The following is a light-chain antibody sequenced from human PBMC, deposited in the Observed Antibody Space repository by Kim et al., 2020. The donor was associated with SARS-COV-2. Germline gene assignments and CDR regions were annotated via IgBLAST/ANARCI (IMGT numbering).Light chain of an antibody. Sequence: EIVMTQSPATLSVSPGERATLSCMASQSVSSNLAWYQQKPGQAPRLLVSGASTRATGIPARFSGRGSGTDFTLTISSLQSEDFAVYYCQQYDKWPRTFGQGTKVDIK. J-gene: IGKJ1*01. CDR2: GAS. CDR1: QSVSSN. CDR3: QQYDKWPRT. V-gene: IGKV3-15*01.